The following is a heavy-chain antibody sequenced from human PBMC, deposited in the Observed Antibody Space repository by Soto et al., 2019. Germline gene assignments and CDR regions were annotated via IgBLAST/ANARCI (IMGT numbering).Heavy chain of an antibody. V-gene: IGHV1-8*01. Sequence: AAVKVSCQASGYRFPNNDVSWVRQATVQGLELKGWMNPGSGDTGCAQKFQGRGTITRDISIAKAYLELSSLRSAATAIDYCSRMATFGSLNWFDSWGQGTLVTVSS. CDR1: GYRFPNND. D-gene: IGHD3-16*01. J-gene: IGHJ5*01. CDR3: SRMATFGSLNWFDS. CDR2: MNPGSGDT.